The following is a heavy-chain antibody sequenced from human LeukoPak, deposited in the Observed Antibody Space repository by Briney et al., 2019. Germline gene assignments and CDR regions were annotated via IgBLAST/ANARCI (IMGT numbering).Heavy chain of an antibody. J-gene: IGHJ4*02. V-gene: IGHV1-69*13. Sequence: SVKVSCKASGGTFSSYAISWVRQAPGQGLEWMGGIIPIFGTANYAQKFQGRVTITADESTSTAYMEMSSLRSEDTAVYYCAKEEATGEMTHFDYWGQGTLVTVSS. CDR3: AKEEATGEMTHFDY. CDR2: IIPIFGTA. D-gene: IGHD1-26*01. CDR1: GGTFSSYA.